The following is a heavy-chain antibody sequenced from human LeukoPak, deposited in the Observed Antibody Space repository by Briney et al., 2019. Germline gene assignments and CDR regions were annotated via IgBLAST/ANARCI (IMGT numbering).Heavy chain of an antibody. CDR3: ARFAYCGGHCWYYFDY. CDR1: GGSISSYY. CDR2: IHSSGST. V-gene: IGHV4-59*01. J-gene: IGHJ4*02. Sequence: SETLSLTCTVSGGSISSYYWSWIRQPPGKGLEWIGYIHSSGSTNYNPSLKSRITISVDTSKNQFSLKLSSVTAADTAVYYCARFAYCGGHCWYYFDYWGQGSLVTVSS. D-gene: IGHD2-21*02.